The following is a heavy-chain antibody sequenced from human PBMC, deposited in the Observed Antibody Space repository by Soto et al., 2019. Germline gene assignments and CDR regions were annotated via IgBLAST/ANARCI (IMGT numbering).Heavy chain of an antibody. Sequence: EEQLLESGGGLVQPGGSLRLSCAASGFSFSSYGMSWVRQAPGKGLEWVSGISGGGDSTYYADSVKGRFTISRDKSKNTLYLQMNSLRAEDTAVYNCARGQDDYGDSDVWFDPWGQGTLVSVSS. CDR2: ISGGGDST. D-gene: IGHD4-17*01. V-gene: IGHV3-23*01. CDR3: ARGQDDYGDSDVWFDP. J-gene: IGHJ5*02. CDR1: GFSFSSYG.